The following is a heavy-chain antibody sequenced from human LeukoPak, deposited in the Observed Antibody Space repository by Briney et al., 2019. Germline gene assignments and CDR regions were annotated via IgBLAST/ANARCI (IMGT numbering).Heavy chain of an antibody. J-gene: IGHJ5*02. CDR2: TYYRSKWYN. D-gene: IGHD3-10*01. V-gene: IGHV6-1*01. Sequence: SQTLSLTCAISGDSFSSNSAAWNWIRQSPSRGLEWLGRTYYRSKWYNDYAVSVKSRITINPDTSKNQFSLQLNSVTPEDTAVYYCSAAFGDEAWFDPWGQGTLVTVSS. CDR3: SAAFGDEAWFDP. CDR1: GDSFSSNSAA.